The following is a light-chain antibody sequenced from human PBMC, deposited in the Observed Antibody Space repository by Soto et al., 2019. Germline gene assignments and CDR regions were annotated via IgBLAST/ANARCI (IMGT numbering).Light chain of an antibody. CDR1: STDVGGYNY. V-gene: IGLV2-14*01. Sequence: QSALTQPASVPGSPGQSITISCTGTSTDVGGYNYVSWYQQHPGKAPKFMIYDVSNRPSGVSNLFSGSKSGNTASLTISGLQAEDEADYYCSSYTTSNTRQIVFGTGTKVTVL. CDR3: SSYTTSNTRQIV. CDR2: DVS. J-gene: IGLJ1*01.